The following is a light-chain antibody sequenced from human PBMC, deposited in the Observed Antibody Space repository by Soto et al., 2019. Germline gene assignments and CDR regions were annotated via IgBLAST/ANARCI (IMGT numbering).Light chain of an antibody. CDR2: DAS. Sequence: EIVMTQSPVTLSVSPGERATLSCRASQSVSSNLAWYQQKPGQAPRLLIYDASTRATGIPATFSGSGSGTEFTLTISSLQSEDFAVYYCQQYNNWGTFGQGTKV. CDR1: QSVSSN. J-gene: IGKJ1*01. CDR3: QQYNNWGT. V-gene: IGKV3-15*01.